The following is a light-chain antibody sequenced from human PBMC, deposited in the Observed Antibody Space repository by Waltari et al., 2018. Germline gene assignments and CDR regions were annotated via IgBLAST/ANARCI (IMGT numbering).Light chain of an antibody. CDR2: AVT. CDR3: SSYSINYTPGGV. J-gene: IGLJ3*02. CDR1: SNDVGGYDY. Sequence: QSALTQPASVSGSPGQSITISCTGTSNDVGGYDYVSWYQQHPGKAPKLLIYAVTNRPPGVSTRFSGSKSGNTASLTISGVQAEGEADYYCSSYSINYTPGGVFGGGTKVTVL. V-gene: IGLV2-14*03.